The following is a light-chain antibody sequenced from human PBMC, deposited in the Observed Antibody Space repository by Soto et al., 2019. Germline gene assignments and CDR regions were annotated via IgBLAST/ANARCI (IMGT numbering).Light chain of an antibody. CDR2: GAS. V-gene: IGKV3-15*01. J-gene: IGKJ5*01. CDR3: KQYKEWPPFN. CDR1: QSVSSD. Sequence: EIVMTHSPATLSVSPLETATLSFSSSQSVSSDLAWYQQKPGQAPRVLIYGASTRATGIPARFSGSGSGTESTLTISNLQSDDFAVYYCKQYKEWPPFNFGQGTRLEI.